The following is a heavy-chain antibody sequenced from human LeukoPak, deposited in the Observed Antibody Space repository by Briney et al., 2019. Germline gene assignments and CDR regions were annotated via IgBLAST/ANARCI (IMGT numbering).Heavy chain of an antibody. D-gene: IGHD2-15*01. CDR2: INDDGSSA. V-gene: IGHV3-74*01. CDR1: GVTFKNYL. J-gene: IGHJ5*02. CDR3: VRGGASSWS. Sequence: GGSLRLSCAAAGVTFKNYLMHWVRQAPGKGPVWVSRINDDGSSASYADSVKGRVTISRDDAKNTLYMHMSRLRAEDTAVYYCVRGGASSWSWGQGPLVTVSS.